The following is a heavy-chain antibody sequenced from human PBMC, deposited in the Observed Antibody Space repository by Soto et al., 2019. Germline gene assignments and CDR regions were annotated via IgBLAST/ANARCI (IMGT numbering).Heavy chain of an antibody. CDR3: ARDSTDADSGSYSGDY. V-gene: IGHV3-23*01. CDR1: GFTFSTYA. CDR2: ISASGAGT. Sequence: EVQLLESGGDLVQPGGSLRLSCAASGFTFSTYAMTWVRQAPGKGLEWVASISASGAGTYHADSVKGRFTISRDNAKNSLFLHMNSLRDEDTAVYYCARDSTDADSGSYSGDYWGQGTLVTVSS. J-gene: IGHJ4*02. D-gene: IGHD1-26*01.